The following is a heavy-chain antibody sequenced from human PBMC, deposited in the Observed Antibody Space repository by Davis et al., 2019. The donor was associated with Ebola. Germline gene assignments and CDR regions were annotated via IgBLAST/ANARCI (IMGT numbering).Heavy chain of an antibody. J-gene: IGHJ6*02. Sequence: GGSLRLSCAASGFTVSSNYMSWVRQAPGKGLEWVSIIYSGGSTYYADSVKGRFTISRDNSKNTLYLQMNSLRAEDTAVYYCARERGFYGMDVWGQGTTVTVSS. CDR1: GFTVSSNY. V-gene: IGHV3-66*01. D-gene: IGHD3-16*01. CDR2: IYSGGST. CDR3: ARERGFYGMDV.